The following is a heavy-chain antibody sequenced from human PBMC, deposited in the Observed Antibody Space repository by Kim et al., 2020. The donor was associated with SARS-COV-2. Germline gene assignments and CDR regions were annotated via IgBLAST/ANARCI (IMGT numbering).Heavy chain of an antibody. V-gene: IGHV4-31*03. CDR1: GGSISSGGYY. Sequence: SETLSLTCTVSGGSISSGGYYWSWIRQHPGKGLEWIGYIYYSGSTYYNPSLKSRVTISVDTSKNQFSLKLSSVTAADTAVYYCAMGWLGELEDYWGQGTLVTVSS. CDR3: AMGWLGELEDY. CDR2: IYYSGST. J-gene: IGHJ4*02. D-gene: IGHD1-26*01.